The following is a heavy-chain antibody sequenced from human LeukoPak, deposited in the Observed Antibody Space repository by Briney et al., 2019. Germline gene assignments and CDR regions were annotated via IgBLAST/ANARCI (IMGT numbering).Heavy chain of an antibody. CDR1: GFTFSSYA. J-gene: IGHJ6*04. D-gene: IGHD6-13*01. Sequence: GGSLRLSCAASGFTFSSYAMSWVRQAPGKGLEWVAVISYDGSNKYYADSVKGRFTISRDNSKNTLYLQMNSLRAEDTAVYYCAREEQLVIYYYYYGMDVWGKGTTVTVSS. CDR3: AREEQLVIYYYYYGMDV. CDR2: ISYDGSNK. V-gene: IGHV3-30*04.